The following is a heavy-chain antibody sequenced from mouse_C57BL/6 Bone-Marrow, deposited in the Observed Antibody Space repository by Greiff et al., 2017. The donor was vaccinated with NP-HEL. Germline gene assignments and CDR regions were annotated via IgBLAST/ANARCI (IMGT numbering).Heavy chain of an antibody. V-gene: IGHV1-55*01. CDR2: IYPGSGST. J-gene: IGHJ2*01. Sequence: QVQLKQPGAELVKPGASVKMSCKASGYTFTSYWITWVKQRPGQGLEWIGDIYPGSGSTNYNEKFKSKATLTVDTSSSTAYMQLSSLTSEDSAVYYCARGSTMVPYFDYWGQGTTLTVSS. CDR1: GYTFTSYW. D-gene: IGHD2-2*01. CDR3: ARGSTMVPYFDY.